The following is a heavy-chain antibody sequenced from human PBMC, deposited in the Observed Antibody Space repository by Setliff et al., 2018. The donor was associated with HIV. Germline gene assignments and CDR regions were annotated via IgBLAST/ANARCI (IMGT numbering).Heavy chain of an antibody. J-gene: IGHJ4*02. CDR3: AKGNNRFEN. CDR2: ISGPGDII. Sequence: PGGSLRLSCVASGFNLYTTAMTWIRQIPGKGLEWVSSISGPGDIIFFADSLKGRFTISRENSKNTIYLQMVSLRAEDTAVYFCAKGNNRFENWGQGTLVTVSS. CDR1: GFNLYTTA. D-gene: IGHD3-16*01. V-gene: IGHV3-23*01.